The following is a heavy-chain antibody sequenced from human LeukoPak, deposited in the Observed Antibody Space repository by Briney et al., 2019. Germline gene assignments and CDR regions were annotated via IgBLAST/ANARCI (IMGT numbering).Heavy chain of an antibody. Sequence: SETLSLTCAVHGGSFSGYYWTWIRQPPGKGLEWIGEINHSGSTKYNPSLKSRVTISVDTSKNQFSLKLNSVTAADTAVYYCAQIGVYGAYAGADYWGQGTLVTVSS. D-gene: IGHD4-17*01. CDR1: GGSFSGYY. V-gene: IGHV4-34*01. J-gene: IGHJ4*02. CDR3: AQIGVYGAYAGADY. CDR2: INHSGST.